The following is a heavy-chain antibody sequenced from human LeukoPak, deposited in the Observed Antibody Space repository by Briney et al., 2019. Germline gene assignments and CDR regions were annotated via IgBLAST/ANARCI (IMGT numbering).Heavy chain of an antibody. CDR2: ISSSGRSI. Sequence: GGSLRLSCSASTFTFSGYYMSWIRQAPGKGLDRVSYISSSGRSIYYTDSVKGRFTISRDNAKNSVYLQMNSLRAEDTAVYYCARAFKVPSWYFDLWGRGTLVTVSS. V-gene: IGHV3-11*01. J-gene: IGHJ2*01. CDR3: ARAFKVPSWYFDL. CDR1: TFTFSGYY.